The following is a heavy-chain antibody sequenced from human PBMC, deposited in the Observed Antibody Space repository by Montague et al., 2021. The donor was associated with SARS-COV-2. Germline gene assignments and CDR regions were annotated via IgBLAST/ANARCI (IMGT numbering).Heavy chain of an antibody. CDR2: IYNTART. Sequence: SETLSLTCTVSGGSVTSRDSYWTWIRQPPGKGLEWIGNIYNTARTNYXPSLKSRVTISMDTSNNQLSLNVDSVSAAETAVYYCATEMPAYDVFDIWGQGTMVTVSS. CDR1: GGSVTSRDSY. J-gene: IGHJ3*02. D-gene: IGHD2-2*01. V-gene: IGHV4-61*08. CDR3: ATEMPAYDVFDI.